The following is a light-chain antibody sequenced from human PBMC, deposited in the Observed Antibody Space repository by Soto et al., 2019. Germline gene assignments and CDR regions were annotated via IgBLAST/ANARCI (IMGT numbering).Light chain of an antibody. CDR1: QSVSSSY. CDR3: QQSGSSPRWT. J-gene: IGKJ1*01. Sequence: EIVLTQSPGTLSLSPGERATLSCRASQSVSSSYLAWYQQKPGQAPRLLIYGASSRATGIPDRFSGSGSGTDFTMTISRLEPDDFAVYYCQQSGSSPRWTFGQGTKVEIK. V-gene: IGKV3-20*01. CDR2: GAS.